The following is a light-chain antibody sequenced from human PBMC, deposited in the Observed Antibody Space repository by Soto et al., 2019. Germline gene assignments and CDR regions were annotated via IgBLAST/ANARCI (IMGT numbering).Light chain of an antibody. V-gene: IGLV2-14*03. J-gene: IGLJ3*02. CDR1: TNDVGGYNY. CDR2: GVT. CDR3: SSYTSSYTWV. Sequence: QSALTQPASVSGSPGQSITISCSGTTNDVGGYNYVSWYQQHPGKAPKLLIYGVTDRPSGVSSRFSGSKSGNAASLTISGLQAEDEGDYYCSSYTSSYTWVFGGRTKVTVL.